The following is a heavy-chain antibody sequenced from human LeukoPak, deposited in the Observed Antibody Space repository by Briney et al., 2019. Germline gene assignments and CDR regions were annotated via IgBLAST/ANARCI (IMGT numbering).Heavy chain of an antibody. CDR1: GFTFSSSW. V-gene: IGHV3-7*01. Sequence: PGASLRLSCAASGFTFSSSWMSWVRQAPGKGLEWVANINLDGTGKYYLDSVKGRFTISRDNAKNSLFLQMNSLRAEDTAVYYCARLQYNSGWYGGGYHFDHWGQGTLVTVSS. J-gene: IGHJ4*02. CDR3: ARLQYNSGWYGGGYHFDH. D-gene: IGHD6-19*01. CDR2: INLDGTGK.